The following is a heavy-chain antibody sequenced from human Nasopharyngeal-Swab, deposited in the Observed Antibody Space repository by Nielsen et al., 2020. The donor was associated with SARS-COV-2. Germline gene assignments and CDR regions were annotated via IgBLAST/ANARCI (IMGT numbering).Heavy chain of an antibody. CDR2: ISVFTGNR. V-gene: IGHV1-18*01. CDR1: GYTFSRYG. Sequence: ASVKVSCKASGYTFSRYGISWVRQAPGQGLEWLVWISVFTGNRNYAQNLQGRLSMTTDTSTNTAYMELMGLTSDDTAVYYCARDASGIYYFDHWGQGTLVTVSS. CDR3: ARDASGIYYFDH. J-gene: IGHJ4*02. D-gene: IGHD1-26*01.